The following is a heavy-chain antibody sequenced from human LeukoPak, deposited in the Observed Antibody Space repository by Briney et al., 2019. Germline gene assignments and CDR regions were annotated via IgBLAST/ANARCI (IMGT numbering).Heavy chain of an antibody. CDR3: ERKDIVVVPAAGVWFDP. CDR2: IYHSGST. J-gene: IGHJ5*02. D-gene: IGHD2-2*01. CDR1: GYSISSGYY. Sequence: PSETLSLTCTVSGYSISSGYYWGWIRQPPGKGLEWIGSIYHSGSTYYNPSIDSRATITVDTTKNQYSRKLSSVTAAATAVYYGERKDIVVVPAAGVWFDPRGQGTLVTVSP. V-gene: IGHV4-38-2*02.